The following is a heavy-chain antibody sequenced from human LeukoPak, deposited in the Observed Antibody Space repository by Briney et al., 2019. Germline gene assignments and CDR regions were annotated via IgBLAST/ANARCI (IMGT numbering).Heavy chain of an antibody. V-gene: IGHV1-8*01. J-gene: IGHJ6*02. Sequence: ASVTVPCKASGYTFTSYDINWVRQATGQGLEWMGWMNPNSGNTGYAQKFQGRVTMTRNTSISTAYMELSSLRSEDTAVYYCARLLSYYDSSGYYYYYYGMDVWGQGTTVTVSS. CDR3: ARLLSYYDSSGYYYYYYGMDV. D-gene: IGHD3-22*01. CDR2: MNPNSGNT. CDR1: GYTFTSYD.